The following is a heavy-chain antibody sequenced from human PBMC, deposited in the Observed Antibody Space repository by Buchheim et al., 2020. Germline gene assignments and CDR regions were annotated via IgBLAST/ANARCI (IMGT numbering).Heavy chain of an antibody. CDR2: ISYDGSNK. D-gene: IGHD6-19*01. V-gene: IGHV3-30*03. J-gene: IGHJ4*02. CDR1: GFTFSSYG. CDR3: ARDQYSSFDY. Sequence: QVQLVESGGGVVQPGRSLRLSCAASGFTFSSYGMHWVRQAPGKGLEWVAVISYDGSNKYYADSVKGRFTISRDNSKNTLYLQMNSLRAEDTAVYYCARDQYSSFDYWGQGTL.